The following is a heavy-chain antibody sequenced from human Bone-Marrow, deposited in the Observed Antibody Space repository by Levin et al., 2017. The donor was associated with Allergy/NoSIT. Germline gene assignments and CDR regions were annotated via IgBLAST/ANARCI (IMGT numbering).Heavy chain of an antibody. J-gene: IGHJ4*02. Sequence: PGGSLRLSCAASGFTFSDYGMYWVRQAPGKGLEWVAVIWYDGTKRYYTDSVKGRFTISRDDSKNTLFLQMNSLRADDTAVYYCARADGADYWGQGTLVTVSS. CDR3: ARADGADY. CDR2: IWYDGTKR. D-gene: IGHD5-24*01. V-gene: IGHV3-33*07. CDR1: GFTFSDYG.